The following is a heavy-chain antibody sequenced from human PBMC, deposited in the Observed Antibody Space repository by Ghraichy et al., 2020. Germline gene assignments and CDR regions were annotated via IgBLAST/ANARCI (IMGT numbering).Heavy chain of an antibody. CDR2: ISYDGSNK. CDR1: GFTFSSYG. Sequence: GGSLRLSCAASGFTFSSYGMHWVRQAPGKGLEWVAVISYDGSNKYYADSVKGRFTISRDNSKNTLYLQMNSLRAEDTAVYYCAKLPNYYDSSGYSLYDYWGQGTLVTVSS. J-gene: IGHJ4*02. V-gene: IGHV3-30*18. CDR3: AKLPNYYDSSGYSLYDY. D-gene: IGHD3-22*01.